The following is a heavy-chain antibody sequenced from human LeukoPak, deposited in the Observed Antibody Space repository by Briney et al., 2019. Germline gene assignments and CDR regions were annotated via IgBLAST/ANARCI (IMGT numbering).Heavy chain of an antibody. V-gene: IGHV1-2*02. D-gene: IGHD3-16*01. CDR3: ARAYEYGWFDP. J-gene: IGHJ5*02. Sequence: ASVKVSGKASGYTFTDYFLHWLRQAPGQGLEWMGWINPKTGATNYAQSFQGRVTMTRDTSITTGNMELNRLTSDDTAVYYCARAYEYGWFDPWGQGTLVTVSS. CDR1: GYTFTDYF. CDR2: INPKTGAT.